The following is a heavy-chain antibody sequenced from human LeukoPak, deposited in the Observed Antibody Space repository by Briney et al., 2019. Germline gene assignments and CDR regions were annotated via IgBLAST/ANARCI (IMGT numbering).Heavy chain of an antibody. V-gene: IGHV7-4-1*02. CDR1: GYTFTSYA. CDR3: ARGQPWLPH. D-gene: IGHD5-24*01. Sequence: ASVKVSCKASGYTFTSYAMNWVRQAPGQGLEWMGWINTNTENPTYAQGFTGRFVFSLDTSVSTAYLQISSLEADDTAVYHCARGQPWLPHWGQGSLVTVSS. CDR2: INTNTENP. J-gene: IGHJ4*02.